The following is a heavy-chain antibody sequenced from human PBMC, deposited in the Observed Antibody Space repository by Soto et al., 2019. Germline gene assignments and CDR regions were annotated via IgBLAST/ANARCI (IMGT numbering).Heavy chain of an antibody. J-gene: IGHJ4*02. D-gene: IGHD1-26*01. CDR1: GGSISSGGYS. V-gene: IGHV4-30-2*01. CDR2: IYHSGST. Sequence: PSETLSLTCAVSGGSISSGGYSWSWIRQPPGKGLEWIGYIYHSGSTYYNPSLKSRVTISVDRSRNQFSLKLSSVTAADTAVYYCARASSPLFFHYWGQGTLVTVSS. CDR3: ARASSPLFFHY.